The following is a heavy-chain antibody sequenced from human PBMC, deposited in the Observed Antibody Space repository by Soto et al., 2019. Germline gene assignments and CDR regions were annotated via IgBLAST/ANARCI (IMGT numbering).Heavy chain of an antibody. J-gene: IGHJ5*02. CDR3: ARGAPLLRYFDWFPRNWFDP. CDR2: IYYSGST. V-gene: IGHV4-59*01. Sequence: PSETLSLTCTVSGGSISSYYWSWIRQPPGKGLEWIGYIYYSGSTNYNPSLKSRVTISVDTSKNQFSLKLSSVTAADTAVYYCARGAPLLRYFDWFPRNWFDPWGQGTLVTVFS. CDR1: GGSISSYY. D-gene: IGHD3-9*01.